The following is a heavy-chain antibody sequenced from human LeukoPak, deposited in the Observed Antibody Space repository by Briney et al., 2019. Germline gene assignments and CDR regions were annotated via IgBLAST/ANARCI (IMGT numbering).Heavy chain of an antibody. CDR3: AKDSHSGTYFDS. CDR2: VSGSGGST. D-gene: IGHD1-26*01. V-gene: IGHV3-23*01. J-gene: IGHJ4*02. Sequence: PGGSLRLSCAASGFTFSSYDMSGVRQAPGKGLEWVSAVSGSGGSTYYADSVKGRFTISRDNSKSTLFLQMNSLRAEDTAVYYCAKDSHSGTYFDSWGRGTLVTVSS. CDR1: GFTFSSYD.